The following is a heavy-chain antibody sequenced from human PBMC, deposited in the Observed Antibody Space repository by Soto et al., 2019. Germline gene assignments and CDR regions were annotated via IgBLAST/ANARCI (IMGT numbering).Heavy chain of an antibody. CDR3: ARSRPNWNYYNWFDP. V-gene: IGHV3-48*01. D-gene: IGHD1-7*01. CDR2: ISSSSSTI. Sequence: EVQLVESGGGLVQPGGSLRLSCAASGFTFSSYSMNWVRQAPGKGLEWVSYISSSSSTIYYADSVKGRFTISRDNAKNSLCLQMNSLRAEDTAVYYCARSRPNWNYYNWFDPWGQGTLVTVSS. CDR1: GFTFSSYS. J-gene: IGHJ5*02.